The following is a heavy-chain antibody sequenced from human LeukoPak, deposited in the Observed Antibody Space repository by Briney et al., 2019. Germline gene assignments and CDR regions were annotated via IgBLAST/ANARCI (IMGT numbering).Heavy chain of an antibody. Sequence: PGGSLRLSCAVSGFTVSSNYMCWVRQAPGKGLEWVTVIYSGGSTYYADSVKGRSTISRDNSKNTLYLQMDSLRAEDTAVYYCARDPHYGAADYWGQGTLVTVSS. CDR3: ARDPHYGAADY. CDR2: IYSGGST. D-gene: IGHD1-26*01. CDR1: GFTVSSNY. J-gene: IGHJ4*02. V-gene: IGHV3-53*01.